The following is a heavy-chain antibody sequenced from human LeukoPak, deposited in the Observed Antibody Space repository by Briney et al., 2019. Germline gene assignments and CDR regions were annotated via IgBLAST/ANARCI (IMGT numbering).Heavy chain of an antibody. V-gene: IGHV3-48*03. CDR1: GFTFSSYE. CDR2: ISSSGSTI. CDR3: ARDYYGSGHPFDP. Sequence: GGSLRLSCAASGFTFSSYEMNWVRQAPGKGLEWVSYISSSGSTIYYADSVKGRFTISRDNAKNSLYLQMNSLRAEDTAVYYYARDYYGSGHPFDPWGQGTLVTVSS. D-gene: IGHD3-10*01. J-gene: IGHJ5*02.